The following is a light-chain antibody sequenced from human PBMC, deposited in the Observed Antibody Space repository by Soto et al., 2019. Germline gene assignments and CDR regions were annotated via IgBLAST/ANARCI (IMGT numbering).Light chain of an antibody. CDR2: DAS. CDR3: QQRSNWPSLT. J-gene: IGKJ4*01. Sequence: ETVMTQSPATLSVSPGERATLSCRASQSVNSNLAWYQQKLGQAPRALISDASNRATGIPARFSGSGSETDFTLTISSLEPEDSAVYYCQQRSNWPSLTFGGGTKVDIK. CDR1: QSVNSN. V-gene: IGKV3-11*01.